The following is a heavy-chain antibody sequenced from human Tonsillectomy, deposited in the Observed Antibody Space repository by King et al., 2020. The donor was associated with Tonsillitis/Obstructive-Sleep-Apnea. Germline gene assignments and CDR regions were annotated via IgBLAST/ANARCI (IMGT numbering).Heavy chain of an antibody. V-gene: IGHV4-59*01. J-gene: IGHJ3*02. CDR1: GDSISTYY. Sequence: VQLQESGPGLVKPSETLSLTCTVSGDSISTYYWSWIRQPPGKGLEWIGYIHYSGSTNYNPSLKSRVTILVDTSKNQFSLMLSSVTAADTAVYYCARDMVLEAGGDAFDIWGQGTMVTVSS. CDR3: ARDMVLEAGGDAFDI. CDR2: IHYSGST. D-gene: IGHD2-8*01.